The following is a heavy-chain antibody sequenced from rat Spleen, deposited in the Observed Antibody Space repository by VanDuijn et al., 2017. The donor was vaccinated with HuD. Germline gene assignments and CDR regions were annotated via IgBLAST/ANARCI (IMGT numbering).Heavy chain of an antibody. Sequence: QVQLKESGPGLVQPSQTLSLTCTVAGFSLTSYNVHWVRQPPGKGLEWMGVIWNTGGTRYNSALKSRLSISKDTSKSQVFLKMNSLQTEDTATYYCARGGPGSLFAYWGQGTLVTVSS. CDR2: IWNTGGT. V-gene: IGHV2-41*01. J-gene: IGHJ3*01. CDR1: GFSLTSYN. CDR3: ARGGPGSLFAY. D-gene: IGHD5-1*01.